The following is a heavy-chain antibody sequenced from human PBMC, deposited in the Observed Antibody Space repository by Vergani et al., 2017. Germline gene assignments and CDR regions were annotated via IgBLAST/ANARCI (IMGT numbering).Heavy chain of an antibody. J-gene: IGHJ4*02. CDR2: VDPEDGET. Sequence: EVQLVQSGAEVKKPGATMKISCKVSGYTFTDHYMHWVKQAPGKGLEWMGLVDPEDGETIYAEKFKGRVTIAADTSTDTAHLELSSLKSDDTAVYYCARDGTYYYGSGSFYLFDYWGQGTLVTVSS. CDR3: ARDGTYYYGSGSFYLFDY. CDR1: GYTFTDHY. V-gene: IGHV1-69-2*01. D-gene: IGHD3-10*01.